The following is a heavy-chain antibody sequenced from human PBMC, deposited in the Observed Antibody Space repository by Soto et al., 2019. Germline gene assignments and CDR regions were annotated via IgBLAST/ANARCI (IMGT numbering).Heavy chain of an antibody. CDR2: IYYSGST. CDR1: GGSFSGHY. CDR3: ARFNILTGYCFDY. V-gene: IGHV4-31*11. Sequence: SETLSLTCAVYGGSFSGHYWSWIRQHPGKGLEWIGYIYYSGSTYYNPSLKRRVTISVDTSKNQFSLKLSSVTAADTAVYYCARFNILTGYCFDYWGQGTLVTVSS. J-gene: IGHJ4*02. D-gene: IGHD3-9*01.